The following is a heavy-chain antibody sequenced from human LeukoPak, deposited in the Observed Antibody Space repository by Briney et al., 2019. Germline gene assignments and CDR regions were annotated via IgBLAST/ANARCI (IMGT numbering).Heavy chain of an antibody. CDR3: ARGVSGYFYLFDC. CDR2: INPNSGGT. D-gene: IGHD3-22*01. Sequence: ASVKVSCKASGYTFTDYYMHWGRQAPGQGLEWMGWINPNSGGTNSAQKFQGRVTMTRDTSTSTGYMELSRLRSDDTAVYYCARGVSGYFYLFDCWGQGTLVTVSS. V-gene: IGHV1-2*02. CDR1: GYTFTDYY. J-gene: IGHJ4*02.